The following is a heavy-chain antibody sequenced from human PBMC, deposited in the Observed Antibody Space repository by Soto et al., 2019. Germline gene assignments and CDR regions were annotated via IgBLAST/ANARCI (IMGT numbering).Heavy chain of an antibody. J-gene: IGHJ5*02. CDR3: ARVTGP. CDR2: IYSSGST. Sequence: SETLSLTCTVSGGSISSGSHFWSWIRQPPGKGLEWIGYIYSSGSTNYNPSLKGRFTISLDTSKNQFSLRLSSATAADTAVYYCARVTGPWGQGTLVTVSS. V-gene: IGHV4-61*01. CDR1: GGSISSGSHF.